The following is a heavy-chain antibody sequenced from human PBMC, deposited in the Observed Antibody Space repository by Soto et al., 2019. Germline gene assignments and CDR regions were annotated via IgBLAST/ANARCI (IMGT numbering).Heavy chain of an antibody. D-gene: IGHD6-19*01. J-gene: IGHJ4*02. CDR3: AKDPRRVVAGTYYFGY. CDR2: ISGSGGNT. V-gene: IGHV3-23*01. Sequence: GGSLRLSGAASGFTFSSYAMSWVRQAPGKGLEWVSAISGSGGNTYYADSVKGRFTISRDNSKSTLYLQMNSLRAEDTAVYYCAKDPRRVVAGTYYFGYWGQGTLVTVSS. CDR1: GFTFSSYA.